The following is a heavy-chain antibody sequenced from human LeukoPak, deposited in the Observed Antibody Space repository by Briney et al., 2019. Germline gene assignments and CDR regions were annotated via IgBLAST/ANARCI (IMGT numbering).Heavy chain of an antibody. CDR3: ASGRFPEARADY. V-gene: IGHV4-59*01. Sequence: SETLSLTCTVSGGSMNNYYWSWVGQPPGKGLEWIGYIYYRETPTYNPSLKSRLTISVDTSEDQFSLKLTSVTAADTAVYYCASGRFPEARADYWGPGTLVTVSS. CDR2: IYYRETP. J-gene: IGHJ4*02. CDR1: GGSMNNYY. D-gene: IGHD3-16*01.